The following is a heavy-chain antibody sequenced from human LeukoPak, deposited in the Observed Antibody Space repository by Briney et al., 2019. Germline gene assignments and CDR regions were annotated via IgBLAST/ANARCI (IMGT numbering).Heavy chain of an antibody. CDR2: ISGDGDST. CDR1: GFRFDDSA. Sequence: GGSLRLSCAASGFRFDDSAMHWVRQPPGKGLEWVSLISGDGDSTFYADSVRGRFTISRDNSKNSLYLQMNSLRPKDTALYYCAAYVNLDYWGQGTLVTASS. D-gene: IGHD3-10*02. CDR3: AAYVNLDY. J-gene: IGHJ4*02. V-gene: IGHV3-43*02.